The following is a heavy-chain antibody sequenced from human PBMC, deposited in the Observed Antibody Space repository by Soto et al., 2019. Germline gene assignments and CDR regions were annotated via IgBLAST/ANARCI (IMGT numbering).Heavy chain of an antibody. Sequence: ASVKVSCKASGYTFTSYAMHWVRQAPGQRLEWMGWINAGNGNTKYSQKFQGRVTITRDTSASTAYMELNSLRADDTAIYYCATYHPFQYWGQGTLVTVSS. CDR1: GYTFTSYA. CDR2: INAGNGNT. CDR3: ATYHPFQY. V-gene: IGHV1-3*01. D-gene: IGHD2-21*01. J-gene: IGHJ4*02.